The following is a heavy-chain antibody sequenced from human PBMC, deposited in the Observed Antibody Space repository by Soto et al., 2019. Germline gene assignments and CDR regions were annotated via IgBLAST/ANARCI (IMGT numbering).Heavy chain of an antibody. V-gene: IGHV3-9*01. CDR3: AKGIPNWNSGQFDY. Sequence: EVQLVESGGGLVQPGRSLRLSCAASGFTFDDYAMHWVRQAPGKGLEWVSGISWNSGSIGYADSVKGRFTISRDNAKNSLYQQMNSLRAEDTALYYCAKGIPNWNSGQFDYLGQGTLVTVAS. CDR2: ISWNSGSI. CDR1: GFTFDDYA. J-gene: IGHJ4*02. D-gene: IGHD1-7*01.